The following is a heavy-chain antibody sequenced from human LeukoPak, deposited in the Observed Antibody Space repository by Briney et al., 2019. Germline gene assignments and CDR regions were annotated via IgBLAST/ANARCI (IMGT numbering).Heavy chain of an antibody. CDR2: IYSGGST. J-gene: IGHJ6*02. V-gene: IGHV3-66*01. D-gene: IGHD2-2*01. CDR3: ASGTSCYCMDV. Sequence: GGSLRLSCAASGFTVSSNYMSWVRQAPGKGLEWVSVIYSGGSTYYADSVKGRFTISRDNSKNTLYLQMNGLRAEDTAVYYCASGTSCYCMDVWGQGTTVTVSS. CDR1: GFTVSSNY.